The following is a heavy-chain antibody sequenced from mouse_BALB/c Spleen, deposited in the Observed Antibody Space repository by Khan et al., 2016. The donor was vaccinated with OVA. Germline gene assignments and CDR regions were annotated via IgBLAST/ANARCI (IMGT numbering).Heavy chain of an antibody. CDR1: GYTFTDFT. V-gene: IGHV1S137*01. CDR3: TRGGGGNRFAY. Sequence: VELVESGAELVRPGVSVKISCKGSGYTFTDFTMHWVKQSHAMSLEWIGVISTYYGHATYNQKFKDKATMTVDKSSSTAYMELARLTSEDSAIYSFTRGGGGNRFAYWGQGTLVTVSA. CDR2: ISTYYGHA. J-gene: IGHJ3*01.